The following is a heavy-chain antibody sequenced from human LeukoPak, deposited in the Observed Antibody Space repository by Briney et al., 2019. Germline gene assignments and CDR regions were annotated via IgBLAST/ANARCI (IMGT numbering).Heavy chain of an antibody. CDR2: INHSGST. V-gene: IGHV4-34*01. D-gene: IGHD3-10*01. CDR3: ARALRSGAFDI. CDR1: GGSFSGYY. Sequence: SETLSLTCAVYGGSFSGYYWSWLRQPPGKGLEWIGEINHSGSTNYNPSLKSRVTISVDTSKNQFSLKLSSVTAADTAVYYCARALRSGAFDIWGQGTMVTVSS. J-gene: IGHJ3*02.